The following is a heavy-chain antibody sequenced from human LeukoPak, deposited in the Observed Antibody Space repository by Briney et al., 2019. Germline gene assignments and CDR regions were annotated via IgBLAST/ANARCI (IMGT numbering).Heavy chain of an antibody. CDR2: IRNKAQSYTT. CDR3: TSVSAGLVEY. D-gene: IGHD3-16*01. V-gene: IGHV3-72*01. Sequence: GGSLRLSCAASGFTFSSYSMNWVRQAPGKGLEWVGRIRNKAQSYTTEYAASVKGRFTISRDDSKNSLYLQMNSLKTEDTAVYYCTSVSAGLVEYWGQGTLVTVSS. J-gene: IGHJ4*02. CDR1: GFTFSSYS.